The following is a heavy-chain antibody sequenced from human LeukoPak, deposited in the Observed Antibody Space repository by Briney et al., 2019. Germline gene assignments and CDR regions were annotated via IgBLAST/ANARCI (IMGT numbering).Heavy chain of an antibody. CDR1: GFTFGDYG. CDR2: ISWNCSSI. J-gene: IGHJ6*02. D-gene: IGHD3-22*01. CDR3: AKDINPYYYDSSGRPDV. Sequence: GRSLRLSCAASGFTFGDYGMHWVRQAPGKGLEWVSGISWNCSSIGYADSVKGRFTISRDNAKNSLYLQMNSLRAEDTALYYCAKDINPYYYDSSGRPDVWGQGTTVTVSS. V-gene: IGHV3-9*01.